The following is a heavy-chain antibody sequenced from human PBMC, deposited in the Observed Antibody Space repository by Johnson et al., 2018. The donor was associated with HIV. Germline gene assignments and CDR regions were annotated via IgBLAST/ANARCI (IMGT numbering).Heavy chain of an antibody. Sequence: QVQLVESGGGLVKPGGSLRLSCAASGFNFNDNYMAWIRQAPGKGLEWISYISSSGGTTHNADSVKGRFTISRNNAKNSLYLQMNSLRAEDTAVYYCARDDFWSGYYLGNAFDIWGQGTMVTVSS. CDR1: GFNFNDNY. J-gene: IGHJ3*02. CDR3: ARDDFWSGYYLGNAFDI. D-gene: IGHD3-3*01. V-gene: IGHV3-11*04. CDR2: ISSSGGTT.